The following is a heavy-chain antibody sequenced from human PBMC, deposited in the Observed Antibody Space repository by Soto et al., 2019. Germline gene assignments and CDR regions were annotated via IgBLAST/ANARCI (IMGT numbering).Heavy chain of an antibody. Sequence: ASVKVSCKASGYTFTNYAMHWMRQAPGQRLEWMGWINAGNGNTKYSQKFQGRVTITRDTSASTAYMELSSLISEDTAVYYCARDKITGLFDYWGQGTLVTVSS. J-gene: IGHJ4*02. CDR3: ARDKITGLFDY. V-gene: IGHV1-3*01. D-gene: IGHD2-8*02. CDR2: INAGNGNT. CDR1: GYTFTNYA.